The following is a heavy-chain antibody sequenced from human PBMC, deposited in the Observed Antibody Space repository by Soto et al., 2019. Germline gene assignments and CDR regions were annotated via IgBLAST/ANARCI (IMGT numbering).Heavy chain of an antibody. Sequence: QLQLQESGPGLVKPSETLSLTCTVSGGSISSSSYYWGWIRQPPGKGLEWIGSIYYSGSTYYNPSLKGRATISVDTSKNQFSLKLSSVTAAATAVYYCARHDASSSSWYGTGENWFDPWGQGTLVTVSS. J-gene: IGHJ5*02. V-gene: IGHV4-39*01. CDR1: GGSISSSSYY. D-gene: IGHD6-13*01. CDR3: ARHDASSSSWYGTGENWFDP. CDR2: IYYSGST.